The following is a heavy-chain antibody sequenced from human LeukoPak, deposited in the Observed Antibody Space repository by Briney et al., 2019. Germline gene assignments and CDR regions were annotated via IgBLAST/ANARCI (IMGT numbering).Heavy chain of an antibody. D-gene: IGHD6-19*01. J-gene: IGHJ6*03. CDR3: ASVVAGTPSYYYYMDV. V-gene: IGHV4-34*01. Sequence: KASETLSLTCAVYGGSFSGYYWSWIRQPPGKGLEWIGEINHSGSTNYNPSLKSRVTISVDTSKNQFSLKLSSVTAADTAVYYCASVVAGTPSYYYYMDVWGKGTTVTVSS. CDR2: INHSGST. CDR1: GGSFSGYY.